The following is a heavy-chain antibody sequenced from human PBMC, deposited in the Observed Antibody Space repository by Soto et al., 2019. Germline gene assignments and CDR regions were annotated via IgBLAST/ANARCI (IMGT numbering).Heavy chain of an antibody. CDR3: ARLVNIFDFDY. J-gene: IGHJ4*02. V-gene: IGHV5-51*01. CDR2: IYVGDSDT. D-gene: IGHD2-21*01. Sequence: GESRNIACNGSGYSFTNYWIGWVRQMPGKGLEWMGIIYVGDSDTRYSPSFQGQVTISADKSISTAYLQWSSLKASDTAMYYCARLVNIFDFDYWGQGTLVTVSS. CDR1: GYSFTNYW.